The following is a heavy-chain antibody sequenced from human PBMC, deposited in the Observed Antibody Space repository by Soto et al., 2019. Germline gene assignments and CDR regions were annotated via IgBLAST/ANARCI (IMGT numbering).Heavy chain of an antibody. CDR1: GYTFTSYA. CDR2: INAGNGNT. V-gene: IGHV1-3*01. D-gene: IGHD2-2*01. J-gene: IGHJ5*02. Sequence: QVQLVQSGAEVKKPGASVKVSCKASGYTFTSYAMHWVRQAPGQRLEWMGWINAGNGNTKYSQKFQGSVTITRDTSASTAYMELSSLRSEDTAVYYCAREGWVVPAANNWFDPWGQGTLVTVSS. CDR3: AREGWVVPAANNWFDP.